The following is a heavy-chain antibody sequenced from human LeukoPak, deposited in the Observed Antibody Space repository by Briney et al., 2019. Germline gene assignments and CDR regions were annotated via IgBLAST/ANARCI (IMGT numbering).Heavy chain of an antibody. V-gene: IGHV1-46*01. CDR3: ARRNPSTSCYDY. Sequence: GASVKVSCKASGYTFTSYYMHWVRQAPAQGLEWLGIINPSGGSTSYAQKFQGRVTMTRDTSTSTVYMELSSLRSEDTAVYYCARRNPSTSCYDYWGQGTLVTVSS. CDR2: INPSGGST. CDR1: GYTFTSYY. D-gene: IGHD2-2*01. J-gene: IGHJ4*02.